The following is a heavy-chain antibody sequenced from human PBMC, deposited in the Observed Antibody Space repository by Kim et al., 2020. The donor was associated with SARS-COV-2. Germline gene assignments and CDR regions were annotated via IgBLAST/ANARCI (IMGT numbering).Heavy chain of an antibody. CDR2: INHSGST. Sequence: SETLSLTCAVYGGSFSGYYWSWIRQPPGKGLEWIGEINHSGSTNYNPSLKSRVTISVDTSKNQFSLKLSSVTAADTAVYYCARGVVLLWFGESPDGWFDPWGQGTLVTVSS. V-gene: IGHV4-34*01. CDR1: GGSFSGYY. J-gene: IGHJ5*02. D-gene: IGHD3-10*01. CDR3: ARGVVLLWFGESPDGWFDP.